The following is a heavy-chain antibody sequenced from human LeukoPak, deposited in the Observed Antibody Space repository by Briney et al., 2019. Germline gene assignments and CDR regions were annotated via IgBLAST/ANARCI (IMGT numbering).Heavy chain of an antibody. D-gene: IGHD3-10*01. Sequence: GGSLRLSCAASGFTFSSHAIHWVRQAPGKGLEWVSIISYDGSNRNYADSVKGRFTVSRDNSKNTLYLQINSLSTEDTAVYYCARGGSGSYYYYFYYMDVWGQGTLVTVSS. V-gene: IGHV3-30*01. CDR3: ARGGSGSYYYYFYYMDV. CDR1: GFTFSSHA. J-gene: IGHJ6*03. CDR2: ISYDGSNR.